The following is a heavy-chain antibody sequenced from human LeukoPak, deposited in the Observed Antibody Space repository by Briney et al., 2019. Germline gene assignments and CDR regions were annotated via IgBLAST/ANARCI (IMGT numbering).Heavy chain of an antibody. J-gene: IGHJ4*02. Sequence: PGGSLRPSCAAYGFTLDDYAMHSVRQAPWTRLEWVSLTRGDGGSTYYEDSLKGRFTIYRDNSKNSLYLQMNSLRTDDTALYYCAKDAHYDSSVGGFDYWGQGTLVTVSS. CDR2: TRGDGGST. V-gene: IGHV3-43*02. CDR1: GFTLDDYA. CDR3: AKDAHYDSSVGGFDY. D-gene: IGHD3-22*01.